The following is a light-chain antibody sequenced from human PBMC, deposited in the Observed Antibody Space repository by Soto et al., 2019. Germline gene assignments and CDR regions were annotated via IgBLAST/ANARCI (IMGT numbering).Light chain of an antibody. CDR2: SNN. CDR1: SSKIGSNA. CDR3: AAWDDSLNAFYV. V-gene: IGLV1-44*01. Sequence: QSALTQSPSSSGTPGQRVTISCSGSSSKIGSNAVNWYQQLPGTAPKLLIYSNNQRPSGVPDRFSGSKSGTSASLAISGLQSEDEADYYCAAWDDSLNAFYVFGTGTKVTVL. J-gene: IGLJ1*01.